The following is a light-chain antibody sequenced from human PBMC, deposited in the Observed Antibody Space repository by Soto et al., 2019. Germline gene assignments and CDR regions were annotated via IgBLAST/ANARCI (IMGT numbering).Light chain of an antibody. CDR3: QQYNSSSPTWT. Sequence: DIQMTQSPSTLSASVGDRVTITCRASQSISRWLAWYQQRPGKAPKVLIYKASSLESGVPSRFSGSGSGAEFTLTIRSLQPDDIATYYCQQYNSSSPTWTFGQGTKVEIK. J-gene: IGKJ1*01. CDR2: KAS. CDR1: QSISRW. V-gene: IGKV1-5*03.